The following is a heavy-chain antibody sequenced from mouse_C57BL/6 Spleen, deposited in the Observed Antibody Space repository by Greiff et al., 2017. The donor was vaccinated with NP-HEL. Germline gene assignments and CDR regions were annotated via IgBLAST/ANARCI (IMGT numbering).Heavy chain of an antibody. D-gene: IGHD3-3*01. CDR2: IDPSDSYT. CDR3: ARGGTGY. J-gene: IGHJ2*01. Sequence: QVQLQQPGAELVKPGASVKLSCKASGYTFTSCWMQWVKQRPGQGLEWIGEIDPSDSYTNYNQKFKGKATLTVDTSSSTAYMQLSSLTSEDSAVYYCARGGTGYWGQGTTLTVSS. CDR1: GYTFTSCW. V-gene: IGHV1-50*01.